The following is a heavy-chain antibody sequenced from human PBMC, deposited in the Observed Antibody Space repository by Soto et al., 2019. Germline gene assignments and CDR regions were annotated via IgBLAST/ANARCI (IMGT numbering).Heavy chain of an antibody. Sequence: ETLSLTCAVYGGSFSGYYWSWIRQPPGKGLEWIGEINHSGSTNYNPSLKSRVTISVDTSKNQFSLKLSSVTAADTAVYYCARENVIVVVPAAMAIYKFDYWGQGTLVTVSS. J-gene: IGHJ4*02. CDR1: GGSFSGYY. D-gene: IGHD2-2*01. CDR2: INHSGST. CDR3: ARENVIVVVPAAMAIYKFDY. V-gene: IGHV4-34*01.